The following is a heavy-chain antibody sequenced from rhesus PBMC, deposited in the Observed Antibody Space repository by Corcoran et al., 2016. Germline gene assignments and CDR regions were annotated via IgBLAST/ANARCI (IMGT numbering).Heavy chain of an antibody. CDR2: SSGDSGNT. CDR3: ARSGGWYYLDY. D-gene: IGHD6-31*01. V-gene: IGHV4-80*01. J-gene: IGHJ4*01. CDR1: GASISSQW. Sequence: QVQLQESGPGLVKPSETLSLTCAVSGASISSQWWSWIRQPPGKGLEWIGESSGDSGNTTSTPSLKIRVPVSTAASRTLFSLKLTSVTAANTAVYYCARSGGWYYLDYWGQGALVAVSS.